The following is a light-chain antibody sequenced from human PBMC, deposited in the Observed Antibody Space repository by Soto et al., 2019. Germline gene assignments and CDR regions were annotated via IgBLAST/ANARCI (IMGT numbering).Light chain of an antibody. CDR1: QSISNY. J-gene: IGKJ5*01. CDR2: AAS. V-gene: IGKV1-39*01. CDR3: QQSYRTRIT. Sequence: DIQMTQSPSSLSAFVGDRVTITCRASQSISNYLNWYQQKPGKAPKLLICAASNLQSGVPSRFIGSGSGTDFTLTISSLQPEDFATYYCQQSYRTRITFGQGTRLEIK.